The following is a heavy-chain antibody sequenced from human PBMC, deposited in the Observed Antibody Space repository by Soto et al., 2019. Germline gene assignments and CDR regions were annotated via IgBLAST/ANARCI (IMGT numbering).Heavy chain of an antibody. D-gene: IGHD3-10*01. J-gene: IGHJ4*02. CDR2: INHSGST. CDR3: ARSPNTYYYGSGPRKAY. CDR1: GGSISSGGYS. Sequence: SETLSLTCAVSGGSISSGGYSWSWIRQPPGKGLEWIGEINHSGSTNYNPSLKSRVTISVDTSKNQFSLKLSSVTAADTAVYYCARSPNTYYYGSGPRKAYWGQGTLVTVSS. V-gene: IGHV4-34*01.